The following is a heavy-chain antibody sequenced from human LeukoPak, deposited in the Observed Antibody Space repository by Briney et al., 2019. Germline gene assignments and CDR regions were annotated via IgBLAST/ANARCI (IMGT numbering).Heavy chain of an antibody. CDR2: IYYSGST. V-gene: IGHV4-59*01. CDR1: GGSISSYY. D-gene: IGHD1-1*01. CDR3: ARDQVEGYFDY. Sequence: AETLSLTCTASGGSISSYYWSWIRQPPGKGLEWIGYIYYSGSTNYNPYLKSRVTISVDTSKNQFSLKLSSVTAADTAVYYCARDQVEGYFDYWGEGTPASVSS. J-gene: IGHJ4*02.